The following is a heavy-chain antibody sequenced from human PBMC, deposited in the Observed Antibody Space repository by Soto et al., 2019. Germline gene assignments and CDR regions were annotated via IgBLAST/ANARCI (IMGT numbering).Heavy chain of an antibody. CDR1: GYTFTSNY. CDR2: INPSGGST. V-gene: IGHV1-46*03. Sequence: GASVKVSCKASGYTFTSNYMHWVRQAPGQGLEWMGIINPSGGSTSYAQKFQGRVTMTRDTSTSTVYMELSSLRSEDTAVYYCARVVSLLDFDYWGQGTLVTVSS. D-gene: IGHD3-10*01. CDR3: ARVVSLLDFDY. J-gene: IGHJ4*02.